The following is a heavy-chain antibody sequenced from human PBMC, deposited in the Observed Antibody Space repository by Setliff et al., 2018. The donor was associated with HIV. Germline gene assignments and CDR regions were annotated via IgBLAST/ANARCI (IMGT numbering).Heavy chain of an antibody. CDR3: ARESTDSSGYYRGYFDY. J-gene: IGHJ4*02. V-gene: IGHV4-34*01. CDR2: IYHSRTT. D-gene: IGHD6-19*01. CDR1: GGSFSGYY. Sequence: SETLSLTCAVYGGSFSGYYWSWIRQPPGKGLEWIGEIYHSRTTYYNPSLKSRVTISVDTSKNQFSLKLSSVTAADTAVYYCARESTDSSGYYRGYFDYWGQGTLVTVSS.